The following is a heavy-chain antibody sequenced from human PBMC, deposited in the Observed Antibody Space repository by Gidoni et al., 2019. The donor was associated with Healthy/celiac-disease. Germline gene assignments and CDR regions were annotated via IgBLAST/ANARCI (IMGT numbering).Heavy chain of an antibody. J-gene: IGHJ2*01. V-gene: IGHV4-39*01. CDR1: GGSISSSSYY. CDR3: ARPFYDSSGYYSWYFDL. CDR2: IYYSGST. D-gene: IGHD3-22*01. Sequence: QLQLQESGPGLVKPSETLSLTCTVSGGSISSSSYYWGWIRQPPGKGLEWIGSIYYSGSTYYNPSLKSRVTISVDTSKNQFSLKLSSVTAADTAVYYCARPFYDSSGYYSWYFDLWGRGTLVTVSS.